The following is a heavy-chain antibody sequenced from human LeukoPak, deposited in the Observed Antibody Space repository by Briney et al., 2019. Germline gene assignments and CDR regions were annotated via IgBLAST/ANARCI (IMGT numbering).Heavy chain of an antibody. D-gene: IGHD5-18*01. V-gene: IGHV1-69*13. CDR1: GGTFISYA. Sequence: ASVKVSCKASGGTFISYAISWVRQAPGQGLEWMGGIIPIFGTANYAQKFQGRVTITADESTSTAYMELSSLRSEDTAVYYCARRTAMVGYFDYWGQGTLVTVSS. CDR3: ARRTAMVGYFDY. CDR2: IIPIFGTA. J-gene: IGHJ4*02.